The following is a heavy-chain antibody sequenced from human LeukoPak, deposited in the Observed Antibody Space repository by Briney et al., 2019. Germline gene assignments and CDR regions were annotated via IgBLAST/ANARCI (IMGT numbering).Heavy chain of an antibody. CDR1: GYSISSGYY. CDR2: IYHSGST. D-gene: IGHD1-26*01. J-gene: IGHJ4*02. CDR3: ASVRGGSYYGFEDY. Sequence: SETLSLTCTVSGYSISSGYYWGWIRQPPGKGLEWIGSIYHSGSTYYNPSLKSRVTISVDTSKNQFSLKLSSATAADTAVYYCASVRGGSYYGFEDYWGQGTLVTVSS. V-gene: IGHV4-38-2*02.